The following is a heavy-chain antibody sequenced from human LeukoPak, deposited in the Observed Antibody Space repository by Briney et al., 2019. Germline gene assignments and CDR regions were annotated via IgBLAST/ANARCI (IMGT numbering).Heavy chain of an antibody. V-gene: IGHV3-23*01. D-gene: IGHD3-16*01. CDR1: GFTFSDYY. Sequence: PGGSLRLSCVASGFTFSDYYMSWIRQTPGKGLEWVSAISGSGGSTYYADSVKGRFTISRDNSKNTLYLQMNSLRAEDTAVYYCAAGGVAALNWFDPWGQGTLVTVSS. CDR3: AAGGVAALNWFDP. CDR2: ISGSGGST. J-gene: IGHJ5*02.